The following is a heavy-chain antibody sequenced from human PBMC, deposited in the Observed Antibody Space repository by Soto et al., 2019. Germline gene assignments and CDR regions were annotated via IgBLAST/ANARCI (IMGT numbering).Heavy chain of an antibody. Sequence: GASVKVSCKASGYTFTSYAMHWVRQAPGQRLEWMGWINAGNGNTKYSQKFQGRFAISRDNAKNSLYLQMNSLRADDTAVYYCARDYNDFWSGHFDYWGQGALVTVSS. D-gene: IGHD3-3*01. CDR3: ARDYNDFWSGHFDY. V-gene: IGHV1-3*01. CDR1: GYTFTSYA. J-gene: IGHJ4*02. CDR2: INAGNGNT.